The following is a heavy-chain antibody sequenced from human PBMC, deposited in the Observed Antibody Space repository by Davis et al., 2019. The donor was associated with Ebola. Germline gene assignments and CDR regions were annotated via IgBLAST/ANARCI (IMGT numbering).Heavy chain of an antibody. V-gene: IGHV3-23*01. D-gene: IGHD3-10*01. CDR1: VITFSSYA. J-gene: IGHJ4*02. CDR3: AKSSPHGSGSYPDY. CDR2: ISGSGGST. Sequence: GGSLRLSCTDSVITFSSYAMTWVRQAPGKGLEWVSAISGSGGSTYYADSVKGRFTISRDNSKNTLYLQMNSLRAEDTAVYYCAKSSPHGSGSYPDYWGQGTLVTVSS.